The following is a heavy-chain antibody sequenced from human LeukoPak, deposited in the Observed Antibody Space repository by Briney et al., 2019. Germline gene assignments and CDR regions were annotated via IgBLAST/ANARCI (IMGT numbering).Heavy chain of an antibody. CDR3: ARTYYDFWSGYYSASTTNYGMDV. J-gene: IGHJ6*02. D-gene: IGHD3-3*01. V-gene: IGHV4-61*02. CDR1: GGSISSGSYY. Sequence: SQSLSLTCTVSGGSISSGSYYRSWIRQPAGKGLEWIGRIYTSGSTNYNPSLKSRVTISVDTSKNQFSLKLSSVTAADTAVYYCARTYYDFWSGYYSASTTNYGMDVWGQGTTVTVSS. CDR2: IYTSGST.